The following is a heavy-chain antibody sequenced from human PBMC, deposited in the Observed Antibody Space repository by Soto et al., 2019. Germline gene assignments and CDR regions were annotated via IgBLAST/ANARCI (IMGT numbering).Heavy chain of an antibody. D-gene: IGHD3-22*01. CDR1: GFTFSSYW. J-gene: IGHJ4*02. V-gene: IGHV3-7*03. CDR2: IKQDGSEK. Sequence: XGSLRLSCSASGFTFSSYWMSWVRQAPGKGLEWVANIKQDGSEKYYVDSVKGRFTISRDNAKNSLYLQMNSLRAEDTAVYYCARLKPPGSGYYLFDYWGQGSLVTVSS. CDR3: ARLKPPGSGYYLFDY.